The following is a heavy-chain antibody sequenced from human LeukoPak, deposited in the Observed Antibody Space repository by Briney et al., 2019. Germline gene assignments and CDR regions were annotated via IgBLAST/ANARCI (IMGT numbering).Heavy chain of an antibody. Sequence: PGGSLRLSCAASGFTFSSYAMSWLRQAPGKGLEWVSTISGGGVTTHYADSVKGRLTISRDNSKNTVSLQMNSLRDDDTAVYFCARESPVAAVGRSWFDPWGQGTLVTVSS. J-gene: IGHJ5*02. CDR3: ARESPVAAVGRSWFDP. D-gene: IGHD6-13*01. CDR2: ISGGGVTT. V-gene: IGHV3-23*01. CDR1: GFTFSSYA.